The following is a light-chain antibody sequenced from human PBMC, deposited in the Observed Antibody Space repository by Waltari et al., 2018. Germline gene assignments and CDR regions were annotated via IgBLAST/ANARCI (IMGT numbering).Light chain of an antibody. Sequence: QSALTQPASVSGSPGQSITLSCAGTRSDIGGYNHVSWYQQPPDEAPKIIIYETSKRPSGVSNRFSASKSGDTASLTISGLQAEDESDYYCTSYTSDNLYVFGSGTKVTVL. CDR1: RSDIGGYNH. CDR2: ETS. J-gene: IGLJ1*01. CDR3: TSYTSDNLYV. V-gene: IGLV2-14*01.